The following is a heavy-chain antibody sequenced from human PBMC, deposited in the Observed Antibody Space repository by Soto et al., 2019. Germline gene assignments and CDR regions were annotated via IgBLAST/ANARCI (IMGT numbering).Heavy chain of an antibody. CDR2: IYYSGST. CDR3: ARGGYYDILTGSFDY. CDR1: GGSISSSSYY. J-gene: IGHJ4*02. V-gene: IGHV4-39*01. Sequence: PSETLSLTCTVSGGSISSSSYYWGWIRQPPGKGLEWIGSIYYSGSTYYNPSLKSRVTISVDTSKNQFSLKLSSVTAADTAVYYCARGGYYDILTGSFDYWGQGTLVTVSS. D-gene: IGHD3-9*01.